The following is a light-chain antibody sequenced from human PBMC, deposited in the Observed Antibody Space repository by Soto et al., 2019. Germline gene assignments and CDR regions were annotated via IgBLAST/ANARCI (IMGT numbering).Light chain of an antibody. CDR3: ETWDSNPRV. V-gene: IGLV4-60*03. CDR1: SGHSSYI. J-gene: IGLJ2*01. Sequence: QPVLTQSSSASASLGSSVKLTCTLTSGHSSYIIAWHQHQPGKAPRYLMKLEGSGSYTKGSGVPGRFSGSGSGADRYLTISNLQSDDEADYYCETWDSNPRVFGGGTKLTVL. CDR2: LEGSGSY.